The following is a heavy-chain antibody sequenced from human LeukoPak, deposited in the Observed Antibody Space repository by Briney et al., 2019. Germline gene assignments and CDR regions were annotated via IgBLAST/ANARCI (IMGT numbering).Heavy chain of an antibody. CDR2: TGSSSSTI. CDR3: ARGVHSSSWYGFDY. V-gene: IGHV3-48*01. J-gene: IGHJ4*02. D-gene: IGHD6-13*01. Sequence: GGSLRLSCAASGFTFSSYSMNWVRQAPGKGLEWVSYTGSSSSTIYYADSVKGRFTITRDNAKNSLYLQMNSLRAEDTAVYYCARGVHSSSWYGFDYWGQGTLVTVSS. CDR1: GFTFSSYS.